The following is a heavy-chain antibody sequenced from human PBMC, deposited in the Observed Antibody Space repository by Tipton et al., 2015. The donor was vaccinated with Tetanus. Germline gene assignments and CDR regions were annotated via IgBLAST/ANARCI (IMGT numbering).Heavy chain of an antibody. CDR2: IYYSGST. D-gene: IGHD4-17*01. V-gene: IGHV4-59*11. J-gene: IGHJ6*02. CDR3: ARDRGLTTSGGIGMDV. CDR1: GGSISNHY. Sequence: LRLSCTVSGGSISNHYWSWIRQPPGKGLEWIGYIYYSGSTNYNPSLKSRVTISVDTSKNQFSLKLTSVTAADTAVYYCARDRGLTTSGGIGMDVWGQGTTVTVSS.